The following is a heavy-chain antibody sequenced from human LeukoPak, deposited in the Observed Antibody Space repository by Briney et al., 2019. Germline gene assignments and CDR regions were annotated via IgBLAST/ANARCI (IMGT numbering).Heavy chain of an antibody. J-gene: IGHJ4*02. Sequence: PSETLSLTCTVSGGSISSGGYYWSWIRQPPGKGLEWIGYIYHSGSTYYNPSLKSRVTISVDRSKNQFSLKLSSVTAADTAVYYCARDFAQVFDYWGQGALVTVSS. V-gene: IGHV4-30-2*01. CDR1: GGSISSGGYY. CDR3: ARDFAQVFDY. CDR2: IYHSGST.